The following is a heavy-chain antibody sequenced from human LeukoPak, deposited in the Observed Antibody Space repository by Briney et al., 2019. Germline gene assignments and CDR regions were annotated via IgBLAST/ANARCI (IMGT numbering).Heavy chain of an antibody. Sequence: PGGSLRLSCAASGFTFSSYGMNWVRQAPGKGLEWVSYISSSNSDIYYADSVKGRFTISRDNAKNSLYLQMNSLRAEDTAVYYCARSPTGSGWYYFDYWGQGTLVTVSS. V-gene: IGHV3-21*05. CDR2: ISSSNSDI. J-gene: IGHJ4*02. CDR3: ARSPTGSGWYYFDY. D-gene: IGHD6-19*01. CDR1: GFTFSSYG.